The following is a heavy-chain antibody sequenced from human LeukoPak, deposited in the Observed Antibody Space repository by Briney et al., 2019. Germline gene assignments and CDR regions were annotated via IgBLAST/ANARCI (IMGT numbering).Heavy chain of an antibody. CDR3: ASGSSGWFLFDY. Sequence: SQTLSLTCAVYGGSFSGYYWSWIRQPPGKWLEWIGEINDSVSTNYNPSLKSRVTISVDTSKNQFSLKLSSVTAADTAVYYCASGSSGWFLFDYWGQGTLVTVSS. D-gene: IGHD6-19*01. CDR2: INDSVST. J-gene: IGHJ4*02. V-gene: IGHV4-34*01. CDR1: GGSFSGYY.